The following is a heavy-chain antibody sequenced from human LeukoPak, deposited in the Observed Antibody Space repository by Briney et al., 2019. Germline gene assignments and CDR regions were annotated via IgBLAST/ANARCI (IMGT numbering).Heavy chain of an antibody. J-gene: IGHJ6*02. Sequence: PGGSLRLSCAASGFTFSSYAMSWVRQAPGKGLEWVSAISGSGGSTYYADSVKGRFTISRDNSKNTLYLQMNSLRAEDTAVYYCAKDLGGSGSYYILYYYYYYGMDVWGQGTTVTVSS. CDR3: AKDLGGSGSYYILYYYYYYGMDV. CDR2: ISGSGGST. V-gene: IGHV3-23*01. D-gene: IGHD3-10*01. CDR1: GFTFSSYA.